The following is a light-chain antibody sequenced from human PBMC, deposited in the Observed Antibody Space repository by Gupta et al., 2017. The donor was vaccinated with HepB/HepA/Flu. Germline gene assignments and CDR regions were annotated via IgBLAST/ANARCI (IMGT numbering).Light chain of an antibody. CDR2: GAS. CDR1: QSVSSN. Sequence: EIMMTQSPATLSVSPGERATLSCRASQSVSSNLAWYQQKPGQAPRLLIYGASTRSTGSTAKFSGSGDGTERNLTISSRHSEDFEVYYCQQENNGHPSITFGQGTRVEIK. CDR3: QQENNGHPSIT. J-gene: IGKJ5*01. V-gene: IGKV3-15*01.